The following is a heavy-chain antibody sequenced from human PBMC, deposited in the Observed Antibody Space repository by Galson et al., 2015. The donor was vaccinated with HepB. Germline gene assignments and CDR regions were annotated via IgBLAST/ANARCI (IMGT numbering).Heavy chain of an antibody. Sequence: SLRLSCAASGFNFGGYAMSWVRQAPGKGLEWVAFITSKTYSGTTQYAASVKGRFIISRDDSKSIVYLQMNSLRAEDTAVYYCARDKRIKVRGVIDYFDLWGRGTLVTVSS. D-gene: IGHD3-10*01. CDR1: GFNFGGYA. V-gene: IGHV3-49*04. CDR2: ITSKTYSGTT. J-gene: IGHJ2*01. CDR3: ARDKRIKVRGVIDYFDL.